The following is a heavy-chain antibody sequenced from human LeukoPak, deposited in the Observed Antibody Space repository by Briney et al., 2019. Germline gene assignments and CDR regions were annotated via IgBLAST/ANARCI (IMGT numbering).Heavy chain of an antibody. V-gene: IGHV4-59*12. J-gene: IGHJ5*02. CDR3: ARDRMDRGVIIAHWFDP. Sequence: SETLSLTCTVSGGSISSYYWSWIRQPPGKGLEWIGYIYYSGSTNYNPSLKSRVTISVDTSKNQFSLKLRSVTAADTAVYYCARDRMDRGVIIAHWFDPWGQGTLVTVSS. D-gene: IGHD3-10*01. CDR1: GGSISSYY. CDR2: IYYSGST.